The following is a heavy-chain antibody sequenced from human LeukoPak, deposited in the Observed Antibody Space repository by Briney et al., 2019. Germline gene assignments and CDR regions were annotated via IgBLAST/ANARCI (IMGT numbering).Heavy chain of an antibody. D-gene: IGHD6-13*01. Sequence: GGSLRLSCAASGFTFSNAWMSWVRQAPGKGLEWVAVIWYGGSNKYYADSVKGRFTISRDNSKNTLYLQMNSLRAEDTAVYYCAKDFPDYSSTPGGWFDPWGQGTLVTVSS. CDR1: GFTFSNAW. CDR3: AKDFPDYSSTPGGWFDP. CDR2: IWYGGSNK. J-gene: IGHJ5*02. V-gene: IGHV3-30*02.